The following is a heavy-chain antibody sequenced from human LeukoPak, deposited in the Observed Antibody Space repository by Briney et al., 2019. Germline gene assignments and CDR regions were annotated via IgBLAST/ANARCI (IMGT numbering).Heavy chain of an antibody. CDR1: GFGFSNFW. V-gene: IGHV3-74*01. CDR3: TREADPAFSASSSPDF. CDR2: IKTDGSIT. J-gene: IGHJ4*02. D-gene: IGHD6-6*01. Sequence: PGGSLRLSCAASGFGFSNFWMHWVRQATGKGLEWVSRIKTDGSITAYADSVKGRFTISRDNAKNTLYLHMNSLKGEDTATYFCTREADPAFSASSSPDFWGQGTPVTVS.